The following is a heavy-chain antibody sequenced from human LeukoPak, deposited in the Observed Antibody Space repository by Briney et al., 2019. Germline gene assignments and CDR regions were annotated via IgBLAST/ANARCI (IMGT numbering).Heavy chain of an antibody. Sequence: SESLSLTCTVSGGSISSSSYYWGWIRQPPGKGLEWIGSIYYSGSTYYNPSLKSRVTISVDTSKNQFSLKLSSVTAADTAVYYCARRGTVTTERFDYWGQGTLVTVSS. CDR2: IYYSGST. CDR1: GGSISSSSYY. V-gene: IGHV4-39*01. J-gene: IGHJ4*02. D-gene: IGHD4-11*01. CDR3: ARRGTVTTERFDY.